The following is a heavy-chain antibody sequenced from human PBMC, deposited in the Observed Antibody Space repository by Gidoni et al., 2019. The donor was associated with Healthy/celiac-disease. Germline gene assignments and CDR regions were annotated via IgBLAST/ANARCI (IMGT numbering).Heavy chain of an antibody. D-gene: IGHD2-2*01. Sequence: EVQLLESGGGLVQPGGSLRLSCAAPGSTFSSYAMSWVRQAPGKGLEWVSAISGSGGSTYYADSVKGRFTISRDNSKNTLYLQMNSLRAEDTAVYYCAKDRSSRPVGWFDPWGQGTLVTVSS. CDR2: ISGSGGST. J-gene: IGHJ5*02. CDR1: GSTFSSYA. V-gene: IGHV3-23*01. CDR3: AKDRSSRPVGWFDP.